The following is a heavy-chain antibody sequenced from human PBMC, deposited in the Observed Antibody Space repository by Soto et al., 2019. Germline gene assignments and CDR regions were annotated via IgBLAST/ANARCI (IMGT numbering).Heavy chain of an antibody. CDR2: IYHSGST. Sequence: SETLSLTCAVSGDSISSSTWWSWVRQPPGKGLQWIGDIYHSGSTNYNPSLRSRVTIAVQKSKNQLSLKLTSVTAADTAIYYCARDRRRSNSGIDPWGQGTLVTVSS. D-gene: IGHD3-10*01. CDR1: GDSISSSTW. J-gene: IGHJ5*02. V-gene: IGHV4-4*02. CDR3: ARDRRRSNSGIDP.